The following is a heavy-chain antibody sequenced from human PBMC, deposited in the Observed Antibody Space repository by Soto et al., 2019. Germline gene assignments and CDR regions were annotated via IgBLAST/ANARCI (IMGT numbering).Heavy chain of an antibody. D-gene: IGHD3-9*01. CDR1: GFTFSSYA. CDR3: ARERYFDGGGFDY. Sequence: QPGGSLRLSCAASGFTFSSYAMHWVRQAPGKGLEWVAVISYDGSNKYYADSVKGRFAISRDNSKNTLYLQMNSLRAEDTAVYYCARERYFDGGGFDYWGQGTLVTVSS. CDR2: ISYDGSNK. J-gene: IGHJ4*02. V-gene: IGHV3-30*09.